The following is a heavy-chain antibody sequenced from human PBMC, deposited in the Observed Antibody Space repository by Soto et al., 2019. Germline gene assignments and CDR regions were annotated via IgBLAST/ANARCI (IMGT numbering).Heavy chain of an antibody. D-gene: IGHD3-9*01. CDR1: GGSISVYY. CDR2: IYDSGSP. J-gene: IGHJ4*02. Sequence: SETLSLTCTISGGSISVYYWSWIRQSPGQGLGWIGYIYDSGSPYYNPSLKTRVTISADTSKNQISLKLTSATAADTAVYFCARGVGSSPPRYWGRGTLVTVSS. V-gene: IGHV4-59*01. CDR3: ARGVGSSPPRY.